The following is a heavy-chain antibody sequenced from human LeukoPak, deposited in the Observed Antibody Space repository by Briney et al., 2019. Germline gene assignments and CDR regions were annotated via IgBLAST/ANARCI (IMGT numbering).Heavy chain of an antibody. Sequence: GGSLRLSCAATGFTYSNYQLHGVRQAPGKGLEWVAFIRYDGTDKYYADSVKGRFTISRYNSKNTLYVQMNSLRADDTAVYYCGRSFAVGETGPLDYWGQGTLVTVSS. CDR2: IRYDGTDK. V-gene: IGHV3-30*02. CDR3: GRSFAVGETGPLDY. D-gene: IGHD6-19*01. CDR1: GFTYSNYQ. J-gene: IGHJ4*02.